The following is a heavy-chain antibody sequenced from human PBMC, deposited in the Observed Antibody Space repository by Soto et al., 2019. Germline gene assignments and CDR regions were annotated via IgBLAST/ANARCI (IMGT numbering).Heavy chain of an antibody. CDR2: IKSKTDGGTT. CDR1: GFTFSNAW. Sequence: EVQLVESGGGLVKPGGSLRLSCAASGFTFSNAWMSWVRQAPGKGLEWVGRIKSKTDGGTTDYAAPVKGRFTISRDDSKNTLYLQMNSLKTDDTAVYYCTTDLWFGELYRLYYLDYWGQGTLVTVSS. V-gene: IGHV3-15*01. J-gene: IGHJ4*02. D-gene: IGHD3-10*01. CDR3: TTDLWFGELYRLYYLDY.